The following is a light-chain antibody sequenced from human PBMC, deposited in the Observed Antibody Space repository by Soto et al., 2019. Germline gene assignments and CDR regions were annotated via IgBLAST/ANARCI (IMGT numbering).Light chain of an antibody. CDR1: QDISSY. Sequence: DIQLTQSPSFLSASVGDRVIITCRASQDISSYLAWYQQKPGQAPKLLIYTASTLQSGVPSRFSGSESGTXXXXXXXXLXPEXXXXYYCXXLNDYPFTFGPGTKVDIK. CDR2: TAS. J-gene: IGKJ3*01. V-gene: IGKV1-9*01. CDR3: XXLNDYPFT.